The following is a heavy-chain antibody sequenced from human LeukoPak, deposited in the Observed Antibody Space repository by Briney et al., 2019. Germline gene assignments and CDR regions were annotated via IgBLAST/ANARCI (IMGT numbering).Heavy chain of an antibody. D-gene: IGHD5-18*01. J-gene: IGHJ6*03. V-gene: IGHV3-23*01. CDR2: ISGSGGST. Sequence: GGSLRLSCAASGFTFSSYAMSWVRQAPGKGLEWVSAISGSGGSTYYADSVKGRFTISRDNSKNTLYLQMNSLRAEDTAVYYCAKASRFGYSYGPREYFYYMDVWGKGTTVTISS. CDR1: GFTFSSYA. CDR3: AKASRFGYSYGPREYFYYMDV.